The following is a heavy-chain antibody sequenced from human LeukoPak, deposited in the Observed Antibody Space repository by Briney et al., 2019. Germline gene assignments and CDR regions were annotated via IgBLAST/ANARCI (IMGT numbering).Heavy chain of an antibody. V-gene: IGHV4-61*01. Sequence: SETLSLTCTVSGGSISSGSYYWSWIRQSPGKGLEWIGYIYYSGSTNYNPSLKSRVTISVDTSKNQFSLKLSSVTAADTAVYYCAREPPPTFIAVAAGAFDIWGQGTMVTVSS. CDR1: GGSISSGSYY. J-gene: IGHJ3*02. CDR2: IYYSGST. CDR3: AREPPPTFIAVAAGAFDI. D-gene: IGHD6-19*01.